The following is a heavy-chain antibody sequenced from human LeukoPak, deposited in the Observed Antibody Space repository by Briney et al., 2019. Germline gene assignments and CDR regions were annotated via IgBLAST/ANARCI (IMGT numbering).Heavy chain of an antibody. J-gene: IGHJ5*02. CDR1: GGSISSGGYY. D-gene: IGHD6-13*01. Sequence: SQTLSLTCTVSGGSISSGGYYWSWIRQHPGKGLEWIGYIYYSGSTYYNPSLKSRVTISVDTSKNQFSLKLSSVTAADTAVYYCARDIPITSRPRIAAAANWFDPWGQGTLVTVSS. V-gene: IGHV4-31*03. CDR2: IYYSGST. CDR3: ARDIPITSRPRIAAAANWFDP.